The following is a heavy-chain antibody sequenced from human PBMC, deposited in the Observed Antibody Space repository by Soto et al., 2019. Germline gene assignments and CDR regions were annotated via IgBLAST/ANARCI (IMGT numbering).Heavy chain of an antibody. J-gene: IGHJ4*02. CDR2: ISPKSGGT. CDR1: GYTFIDYY. D-gene: IGHD6-19*01. V-gene: IGHV1-2*02. Sequence: QVQLVQSGAEVKKPGASVKVSCEASGYTFIDYYMHWVRKAPGQGVEWMGRISPKSGGTNYAQKFQGRVTMTWDTSLNTAYMLLSSLMSEDTAVYYCARPPGYISDWYYFDLWGQGTLVTVSS. CDR3: ARPPGYISDWYYFDL.